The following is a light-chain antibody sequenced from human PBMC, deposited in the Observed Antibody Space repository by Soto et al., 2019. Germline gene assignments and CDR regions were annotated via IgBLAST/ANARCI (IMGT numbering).Light chain of an antibody. Sequence: EIVLTQSPATLYLSPGERATLSCRASQSLSSNFLAWYKQKPGQPPRIXSYDSSTRATGFPDRFSGSGSGTEFTLTIIRLEPEDFEVYYCQQYDISPWTFGQGTKVDI. CDR1: QSLSSNF. CDR2: DSS. J-gene: IGKJ1*01. CDR3: QQYDISPWT. V-gene: IGKV3-20*01.